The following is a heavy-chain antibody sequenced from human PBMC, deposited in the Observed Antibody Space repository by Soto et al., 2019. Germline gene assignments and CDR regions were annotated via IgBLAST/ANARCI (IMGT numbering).Heavy chain of an antibody. J-gene: IGHJ6*02. CDR2: IRSKAYGGTT. CDR1: GFTFGDYA. D-gene: IGHD6-13*01. CDR3: TRGDSSSWYDYYYGMDV. V-gene: IGHV3-49*03. Sequence: GASLGLSCTASGFTFGDYAMSWFRQAPGKGLEWVGFIRSKAYGGTTEYAASVKGRFTISRDDSKSIAYLQMNSLKTEDTAVYYCTRGDSSSWYDYYYGMDVWGQGTTVTVSS.